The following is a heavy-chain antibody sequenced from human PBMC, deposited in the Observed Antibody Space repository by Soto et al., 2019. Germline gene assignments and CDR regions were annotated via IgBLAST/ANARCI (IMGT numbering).Heavy chain of an antibody. CDR3: ARDRYYDSSGYYPLLDY. CDR2: ISHDGSNK. J-gene: IGHJ4*02. Sequence: PGGSLRLSCAASGLTFSSYAMHWVRQAPGKGLECVAVISHDGSNKYYADSVKGRFTISRDNSKNTLYLQMNSLRAEDTAVYYCARDRYYDSSGYYPLLDYWGQGTLVTVYS. V-gene: IGHV3-30-3*01. D-gene: IGHD3-22*01. CDR1: GLTFSSYA.